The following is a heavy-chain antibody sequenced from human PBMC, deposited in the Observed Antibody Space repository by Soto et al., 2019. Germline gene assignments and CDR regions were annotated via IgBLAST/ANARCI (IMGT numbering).Heavy chain of an antibody. CDR1: GFDASVNY. CDR2: INAGGST. V-gene: IGHV3-66*01. CDR3: VRENYYYGMDV. Sequence: EVQLVESGGTLVQPGGSLRLSCAASGFDASVNYMTWVRQAPGKGLEWVSLINAGGSTLYADSVQVRFIISRDNSNNTLYLQMNSLRVAAKAMYYCVRENYYYGMDVWGQGTAITV. J-gene: IGHJ6*02.